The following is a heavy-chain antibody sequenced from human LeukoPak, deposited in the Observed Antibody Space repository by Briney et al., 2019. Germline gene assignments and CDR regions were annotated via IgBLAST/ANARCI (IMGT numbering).Heavy chain of an antibody. V-gene: IGHV6-1*01. J-gene: IGHJ5*02. CDR2: TYYRPTLYN. CDR3: TAGPSGSYPDS. CDR1: GHSVSSNVAA. Sequence: SQPLSPPCALSGHSVSSNVAAWHSVSQSPSRGLDWLERTYYRPTLYNDYAASVNSRITINSDTSKYQIFLQLNPVTPAYTTLYYCTAGPSGSYPDSWGEGTLVTVSS. D-gene: IGHD1-26*01.